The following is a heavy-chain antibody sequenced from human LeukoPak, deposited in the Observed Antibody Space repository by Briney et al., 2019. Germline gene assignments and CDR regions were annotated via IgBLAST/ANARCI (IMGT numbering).Heavy chain of an antibody. J-gene: IGHJ4*02. V-gene: IGHV3-23*01. CDR3: AKDHRDYGSGGDY. Sequence: GGSLRLSCAATGFTLRTNYMNRVRQAPGKGLEWVSAISGSGGSTYYADSAKGRFTISRDNSKNTLYLQMNSLRAEDTAVYYCAKDHRDYGSGGDYWGQGTLVTVSS. D-gene: IGHD3-10*01. CDR2: ISGSGGST. CDR1: GFTLRTNY.